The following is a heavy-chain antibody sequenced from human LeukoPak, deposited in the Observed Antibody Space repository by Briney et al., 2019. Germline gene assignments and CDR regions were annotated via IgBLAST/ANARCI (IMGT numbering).Heavy chain of an antibody. V-gene: IGHV1-2*02. Sequence: ASVKVSCKASGFTFTSSAMQWVRQARGQRLEWMGCINPNSGGTNYAQKFQGRVTMTRDTSISTAYMELSRLRSDDTAVYYCARDLSSWYDYWGQGTLVTVSS. CDR3: ARDLSSWYDY. J-gene: IGHJ4*02. CDR1: GFTFTSSA. D-gene: IGHD6-13*01. CDR2: INPNSGGT.